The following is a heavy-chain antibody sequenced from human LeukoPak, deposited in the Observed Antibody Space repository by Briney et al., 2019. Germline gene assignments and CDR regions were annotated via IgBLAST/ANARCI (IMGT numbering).Heavy chain of an antibody. CDR3: ARDPGYSSGWYMDLSG. CDR2: ISAYNGNT. J-gene: IGHJ4*02. CDR1: GYTFTSYG. V-gene: IGHV1-18*04. Sequence: GASVKVSCKASGYTFTSYGISWVRQAPGQGLEWMGWISAYNGNTNYAQKLLGRVTMTTDTSTSTAYMELRSLRSDDTAVYYCARDPGYSSGWYMDLSGWGQGTLVTVSS. D-gene: IGHD6-19*01.